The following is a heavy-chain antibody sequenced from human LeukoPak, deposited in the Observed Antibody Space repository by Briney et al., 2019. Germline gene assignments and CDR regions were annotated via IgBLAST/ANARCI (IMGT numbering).Heavy chain of an antibody. V-gene: IGHV1-2*06. CDR1: GYTFTGYY. CDR3: AREGQQLVRLAFDY. J-gene: IGHJ4*02. CDR2: INPNSGGT. Sequence: ASVKVSCKASGYTFTGYYMHWVRQAPGQGLEWMGRINPNSGGTNYAQKFQGRVTMTRDTSISTAYMELSSLRSEDTAVYYCAREGQQLVRLAFDYWGQGTLVTVSS. D-gene: IGHD6-13*01.